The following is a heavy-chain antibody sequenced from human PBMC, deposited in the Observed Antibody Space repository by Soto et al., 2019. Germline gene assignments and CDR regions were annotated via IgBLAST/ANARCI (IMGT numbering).Heavy chain of an antibody. J-gene: IGHJ4*02. D-gene: IGHD2-8*01. V-gene: IGHV4-59*02. Sequence: AETLSLTCTVSGDSVTNYFWIWVRQAPGKGLEWIGHMYHGGRTNYSPSLKSRVTMSLDSSRNQFSLNLSSVTAADTAVYFCARDPGYCTNGVCPIFDFWGQGLLVTVSS. CDR2: MYHGGRT. CDR1: GDSVTNYF. CDR3: ARDPGYCTNGVCPIFDF.